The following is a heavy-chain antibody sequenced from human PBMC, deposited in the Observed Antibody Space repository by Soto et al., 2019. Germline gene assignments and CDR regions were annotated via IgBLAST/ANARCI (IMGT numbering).Heavy chain of an antibody. CDR1: GFTFSSYG. D-gene: IGHD4-17*01. J-gene: IGHJ4*02. V-gene: IGHV3-33*01. Sequence: QVQLVESGGGVVQPGRSLRLSCAASGFTFSSYGMHWVRQAPGTGLAWVAVIWYDGSNKYYADSVKGRFTISRYNSKNTLYLQMNSLRAADTAVYYCASLLMDGDYDGYWCQGTLVTVSS. CDR3: ASLLMDGDYDGY. CDR2: IWYDGSNK.